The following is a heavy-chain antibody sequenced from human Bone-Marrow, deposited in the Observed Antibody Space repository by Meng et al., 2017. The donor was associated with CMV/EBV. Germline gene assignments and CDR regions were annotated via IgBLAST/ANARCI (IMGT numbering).Heavy chain of an antibody. J-gene: IGHJ4*02. CDR1: GDTFSSYT. CDR2: IIPILGIP. V-gene: IGHV1-69*02. CDR3: AAGGLRYFDYFDY. D-gene: IGHD3-9*01. Sequence: SVKVSCKASGDTFSSYTITWVRQAPGQGLEWMGRIIPILGIPNYAQKFQGRVTMTRDTSTSTVYMELSSLRSEDTAVYYCAAGGLRYFDYFDYWGQGTLVTVSS.